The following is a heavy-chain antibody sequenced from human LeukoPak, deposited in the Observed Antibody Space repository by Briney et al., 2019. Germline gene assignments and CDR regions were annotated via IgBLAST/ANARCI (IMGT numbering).Heavy chain of an antibody. CDR3: AKFDRFLEWLSYFDY. Sequence: GGSLRLSCAASGFTFSSYAMSWVRQAPGKGLEWVSAISGSGGSTCYADSVKGRFTISRDNSKNTLYLQMNSLRAEDTAVYYCAKFDRFLEWLSYFDYWGQGTLVTVSS. D-gene: IGHD3-3*01. CDR1: GFTFSSYA. CDR2: ISGSGGST. J-gene: IGHJ4*02. V-gene: IGHV3-23*01.